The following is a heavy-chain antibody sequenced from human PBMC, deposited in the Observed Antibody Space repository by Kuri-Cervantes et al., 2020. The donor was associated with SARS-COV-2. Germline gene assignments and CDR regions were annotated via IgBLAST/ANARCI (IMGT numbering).Heavy chain of an antibody. D-gene: IGHD2-21*01. CDR2: ISYDGSNT. Sequence: GESLKISCAASGFTFSSYAIHWVRQAPGKGLEWVAIISYDGSNTYYADSVKGRFTISRDNSKNTLYLQMSSLRTEDTAIYYCARGRVGVHDYWGQGTLVTVSS. J-gene: IGHJ4*02. V-gene: IGHV3-30-3*01. CDR3: ARGRVGVHDY. CDR1: GFTFSSYA.